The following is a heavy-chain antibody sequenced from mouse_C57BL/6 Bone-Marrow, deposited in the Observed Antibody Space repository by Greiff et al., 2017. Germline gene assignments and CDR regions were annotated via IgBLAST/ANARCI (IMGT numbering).Heavy chain of an antibody. V-gene: IGHV5-12*01. J-gene: IGHJ4*01. CDR1: GFTFSDYY. Sequence: VQLKESGGGLVQPGGSLKLSCAASGFTFSDYYMYWVRQTPEKRLEWVAYISNGGGSTYYPDTVKGRFTSSRDNAKNTLYLQMSRLKSEDTAMYYCARRGAYAIGGMDYWGQGTSVTVSS. D-gene: IGHD6-5*01. CDR3: ARRGAYAIGGMDY. CDR2: ISNGGGST.